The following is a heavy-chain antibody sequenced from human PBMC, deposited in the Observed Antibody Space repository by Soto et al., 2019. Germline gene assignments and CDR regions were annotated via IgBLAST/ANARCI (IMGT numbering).Heavy chain of an antibody. CDR1: GGSIISGGYY. D-gene: IGHD3-22*01. Sequence: SETLSLTCTVSGGSIISGGYYWILIRQHPGKGLEWIGYIYYSGSTYYNPSLKSRVTISVDTSKNQFSLKLSSVTAADTAVYYCARDRRSPYYYDSSPAAFDIWGQGTMVTVSS. CDR3: ARDRRSPYYYDSSPAAFDI. V-gene: IGHV4-31*03. CDR2: IYYSGST. J-gene: IGHJ3*02.